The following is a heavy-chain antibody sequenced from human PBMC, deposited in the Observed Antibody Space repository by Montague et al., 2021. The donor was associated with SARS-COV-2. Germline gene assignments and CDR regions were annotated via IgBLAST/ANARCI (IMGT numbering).Heavy chain of an antibody. CDR1: GGSVRSGLYY. V-gene: IGHV4-61*01. Sequence: SETLSLTCTVSGGSVRSGLYYWTWIRQPPGKGLEWIGHVYTSGTANYNPSLKSRLTLTVDTSKNQFSLKLSSVTAADTAIYYCARERLDCSGTSCYFNGLDVWGQGTMVTVSS. J-gene: IGHJ6*02. CDR2: VYTSGTA. D-gene: IGHD2-2*01. CDR3: ARERLDCSGTSCYFNGLDV.